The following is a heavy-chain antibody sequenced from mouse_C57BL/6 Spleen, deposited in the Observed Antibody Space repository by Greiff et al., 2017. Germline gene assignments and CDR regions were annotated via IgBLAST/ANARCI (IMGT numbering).Heavy chain of an antibody. CDR2: INPYNGGT. V-gene: IGHV1-19*01. J-gene: IGHJ2*01. CDR3: ARCITTVVATNFDY. CDR1: GYTFTDYY. D-gene: IGHD1-1*01. Sequence: VQLQQSGPVLVKPGASVKMSCKASGYTFTDYYMNWVKQSHGKSLEWIGVINPYNGGTSYNQKFKGKATLTVDKSSSTAYMELNSLTSEDSAVYYCARCITTVVATNFDYWGQGTTLTVSS.